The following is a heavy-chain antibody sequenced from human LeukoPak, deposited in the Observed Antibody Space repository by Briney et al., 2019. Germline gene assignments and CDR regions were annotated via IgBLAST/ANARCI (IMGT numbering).Heavy chain of an antibody. CDR1: GFTFGYHA. V-gene: IGHV3-49*04. J-gene: IGHJ4*02. CDR2: IRSQAYSGTT. D-gene: IGHD2-2*01. Sequence: PGGSLRLSCTASGFTFGYHAINWVRQAPGRGLEWVGFIRSQAYSGTTEYATSVKDRFTISRDDSKSIAYLQMNSLKTEDTPVYYCTRDIVSISQPYYFDYWGQGTLVTVSS. CDR3: TRDIVSISQPYYFDY.